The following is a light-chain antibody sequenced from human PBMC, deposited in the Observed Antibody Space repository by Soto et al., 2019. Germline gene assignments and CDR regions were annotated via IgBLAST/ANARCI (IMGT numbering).Light chain of an antibody. J-gene: IGKJ5*01. V-gene: IGKV3-15*01. CDR2: GAS. CDR3: QQYNNWPPIT. CDR1: QSVGSN. Sequence: EKVMTQSPATLSVSPGERATLSCRASQSVGSNLAWYQQTPGQAPRLLIYGASTRATGIPARFSGSGSGTEFTLTISSLQSEDFGVYYCQQYNNWPPITFCQGTRLEIK.